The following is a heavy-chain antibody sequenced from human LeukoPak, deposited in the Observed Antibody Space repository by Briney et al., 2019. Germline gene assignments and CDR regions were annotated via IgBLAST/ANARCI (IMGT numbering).Heavy chain of an antibody. CDR1: GFTLSSYW. J-gene: IGHJ4*02. CDR2: IGTSGDT. V-gene: IGHV3-13*01. D-gene: IGHD6-19*01. Sequence: PGGSLRLSCAASGFTLSSYWMHWVRQAPGKGLVWVSVIGTSGDTYYAGSVKGRFTISRENAKNSLYLQMNSLTAGDTAVYFCSRVGSSGWPNYFDSWGQGTLVTVSS. CDR3: SRVGSSGWPNYFDS.